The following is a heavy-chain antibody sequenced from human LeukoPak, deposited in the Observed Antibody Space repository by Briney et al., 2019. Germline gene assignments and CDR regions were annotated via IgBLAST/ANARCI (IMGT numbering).Heavy chain of an antibody. CDR1: GGSISSSSYY. J-gene: IGHJ4*02. Sequence: PSETLSLTCTVSGGSISSSSYYWGWIRQPPGKGLEWIGSIYYSGSTYYNPSLISRVTISVDRSKNQFSLTLSSVTAADTAVYYCVRMGDFSGAYWGQGTLVTVSS. V-gene: IGHV4-39*07. CDR2: IYYSGST. D-gene: IGHD2-15*01. CDR3: VRMGDFSGAY.